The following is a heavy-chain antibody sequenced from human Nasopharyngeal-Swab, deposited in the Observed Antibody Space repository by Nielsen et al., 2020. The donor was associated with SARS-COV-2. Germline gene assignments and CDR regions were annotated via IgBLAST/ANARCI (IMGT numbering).Heavy chain of an antibody. Sequence: ASVKVSCKVSCYIFKSYVIHLVRQAPGQGLEWMGWINPYNGNTDSGQQHQDRVTMTTDTSTGTAYMELGSLRSDDTAIYYCARGRVSYSSSSALAYWGQGTLVSVSS. CDR3: ARGRVSYSSSSALAY. J-gene: IGHJ4*02. CDR1: CYIFKSYV. V-gene: IGHV1-18*04. D-gene: IGHD6-6*01. CDR2: INPYNGNT.